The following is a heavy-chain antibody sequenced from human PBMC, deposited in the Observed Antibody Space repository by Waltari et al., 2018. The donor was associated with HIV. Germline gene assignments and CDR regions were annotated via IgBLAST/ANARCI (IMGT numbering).Heavy chain of an antibody. CDR2: VYYTGST. CDR3: ARHMISERGSYDILTGFDY. Sequence: QLQLQESGPGLVTPSEKLCQTGSVSGGSIRTSSFYWDWIRQAPGKGLEWIGSVYYTGSTFYNPSLESRLSVSVDTSKKEVSLRLRSVTAADTAVYYCARHMISERGSYDILTGFDYWGQGTLVTVSS. CDR1: GGSIRTSSFY. V-gene: IGHV4-39*01. J-gene: IGHJ4*02. D-gene: IGHD3-9*01.